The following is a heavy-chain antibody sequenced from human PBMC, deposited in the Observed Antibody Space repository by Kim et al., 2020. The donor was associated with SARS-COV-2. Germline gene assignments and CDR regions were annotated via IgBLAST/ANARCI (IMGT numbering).Heavy chain of an antibody. V-gene: IGHV3-64*04. CDR1: GFTFSDFA. D-gene: IGHD1-7*01. J-gene: IGHJ4*02. CDR3: ARYGRNYGAVF. Sequence: GGSLRLSCAGSGFTFSDFAINWVRRAPGKGLEYVSVITRSGDGSFYADSVEGRFTISRDNSKNTLYLQMNSLRLEDTSVYYCARYGRNYGAVFWGRGTLVSVSS. CDR2: ITRSGDGS.